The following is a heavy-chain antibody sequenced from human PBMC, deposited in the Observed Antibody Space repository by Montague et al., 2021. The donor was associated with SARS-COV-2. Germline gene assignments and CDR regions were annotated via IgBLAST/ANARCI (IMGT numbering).Heavy chain of an antibody. CDR2: IYYSGTT. D-gene: IGHD3-10*01. CDR1: SGSIISSGYY. CDR3: ARGMIRGVTTPFDY. J-gene: IGHJ4*02. V-gene: IGHV4-39*02. Sequence: SETLSLTCSVSSGSIISSGYYWGWIRQPPGKELEWIGNIYYSGTTYYXXXLQSRGTISVDTSKNHLSLRLSSVTAADTAVYFCARGMIRGVTTPFDYWGQGSQVTVSS.